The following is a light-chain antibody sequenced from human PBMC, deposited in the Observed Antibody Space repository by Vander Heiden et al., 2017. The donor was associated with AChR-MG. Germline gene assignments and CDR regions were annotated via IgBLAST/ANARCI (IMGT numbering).Light chain of an antibody. Sequence: EIVMTQSPATLSVSPGETATLSCRASQSVSPNTNLAWYQQKPGQSPRLLIYGASTRATGIPARFSGSGYGTEFTLTISSLQSEDFAVYYCQQDKKWPPLTFGGGTKVEIK. CDR2: GAS. V-gene: IGKV3-15*01. J-gene: IGKJ4*01. CDR1: QSVSPNTN. CDR3: QQDKKWPPLT.